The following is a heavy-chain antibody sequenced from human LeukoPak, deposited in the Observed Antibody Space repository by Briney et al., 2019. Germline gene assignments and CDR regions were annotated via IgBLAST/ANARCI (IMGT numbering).Heavy chain of an antibody. J-gene: IGHJ6*03. CDR3: ARVKLDSSGYWYYYYYMDV. CDR2: IWYDGSNK. V-gene: IGHV3-33*01. D-gene: IGHD3-22*01. CDR1: GFTFSSYG. Sequence: GGSLRLSCAASGFTFSSYGMHWVRQAPGKGLEWVAVIWYDGSNKYYADSVKGRFTISRDNSKNTLYLQMNSLRAEDTAVYYCARVKLDSSGYWYYYYYMDVWGKGTTVTVSS.